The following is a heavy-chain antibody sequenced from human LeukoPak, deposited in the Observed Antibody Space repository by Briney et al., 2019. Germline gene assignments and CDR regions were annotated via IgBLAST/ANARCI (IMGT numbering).Heavy chain of an antibody. CDR3: ARHYCSSTSCYTNWFDP. CDR1: GGAFSSYA. Sequence: SVKVSCKASGGAFSSYAISWVRQAPGQGLEWMGGIIPIFGTANYAQKFQGRVTITADESTSTAYMELSSLGSDDTAVYYCARHYCSSTSCYTNWFDPWGQGTLVTVSS. V-gene: IGHV1-69*01. J-gene: IGHJ5*02. D-gene: IGHD2-2*02. CDR2: IIPIFGTA.